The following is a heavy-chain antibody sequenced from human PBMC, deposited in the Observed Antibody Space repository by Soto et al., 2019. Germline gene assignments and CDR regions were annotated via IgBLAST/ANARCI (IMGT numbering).Heavy chain of an antibody. V-gene: IGHV4-31*03. D-gene: IGHD2-2*01. CDR1: GGSINSGCYY. CDR3: ARYCYSTTCLRGFDY. CDR2: IYYTGTT. J-gene: IGHJ4*02. Sequence: SETLSLTCTVSGGSINSGCYYWNWIRQHPGKGLEWIGFIYYTGTTSYNPSLKSRVAISVDKSQNQFSLKLNSVTAADTAMYYCARYCYSTTCLRGFDYWGQGIQVTVSS.